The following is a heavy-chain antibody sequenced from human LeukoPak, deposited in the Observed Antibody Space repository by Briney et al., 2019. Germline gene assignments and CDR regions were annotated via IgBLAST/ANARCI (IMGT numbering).Heavy chain of an antibody. D-gene: IGHD6-13*01. Sequence: GGSLRLSCAASGYTFSSYSMNWVRQAPGKGLEWVSTIGGSNVYIYYADSVKGRFTISRDNAKNSLSLQMDSLRAEDTAVYYCARRVTATGTGSHDDYWGQGTLVIVSS. J-gene: IGHJ4*02. CDR1: GYTFSSYS. V-gene: IGHV3-21*01. CDR3: ARRVTATGTGSHDDY. CDR2: IGGSNVYI.